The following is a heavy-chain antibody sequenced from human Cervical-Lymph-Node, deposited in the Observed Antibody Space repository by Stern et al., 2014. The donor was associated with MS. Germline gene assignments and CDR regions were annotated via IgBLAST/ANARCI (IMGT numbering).Heavy chain of an antibody. Sequence: VQLVESGAEVKKPGSSVKVSCKASGGTFNTNVISWVRQAPGQGLEWMGGIIPIFGTALYAQKFQGRVTITGNESTRAVYKELSSLRSEDTAVYYCARAAYSTSSYNYWGQGTL. J-gene: IGHJ4*02. CDR2: IIPIFGTA. V-gene: IGHV1-69*01. CDR3: ARAAYSTSSYNY. CDR1: GGTFNTNV. D-gene: IGHD6-6*01.